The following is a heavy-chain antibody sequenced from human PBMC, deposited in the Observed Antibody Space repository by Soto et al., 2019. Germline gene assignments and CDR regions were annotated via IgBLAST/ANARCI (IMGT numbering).Heavy chain of an antibody. J-gene: IGHJ6*02. CDR3: ARDGQQQPYYYYGMDV. CDR1: AYTFTSYG. CDR2: ISAYNGNT. D-gene: IGHD6-13*01. Sequence: ASVKFSCKAAAYTFTSYGISWVRQDTGQGLEWMGWISAYNGNTNYAQKLQGRVTMTTDTSTSTAYMELRSLRSDDTAVYYCARDGQQQPYYYYGMDVWGQGTTVPVSS. V-gene: IGHV1-18*04.